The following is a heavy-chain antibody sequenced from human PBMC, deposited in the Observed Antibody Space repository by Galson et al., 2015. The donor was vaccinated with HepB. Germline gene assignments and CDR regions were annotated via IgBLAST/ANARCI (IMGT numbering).Heavy chain of an antibody. V-gene: IGHV3-53*01. D-gene: IGHD3-10*01. J-gene: IGHJ5*02. CDR3: AILRGGATGNWFDP. CDR1: GFTVSSNY. Sequence: SLRLSCAASGFTVSSNYMSWVRQAPGKGLEWVSSIYSGGSTTYADSVKGRFTISRDNSKNTLFLQMDSLRAEDTAVYYCAILRGGATGNWFDPWGQGTLVTVSS. CDR2: IYSGGST.